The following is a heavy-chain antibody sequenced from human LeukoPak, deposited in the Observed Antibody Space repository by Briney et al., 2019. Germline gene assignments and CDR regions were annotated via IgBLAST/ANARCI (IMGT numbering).Heavy chain of an antibody. J-gene: IGHJ4*02. CDR2: ISSSGGTI. CDR1: GFTFSSYE. V-gene: IGHV3-48*03. D-gene: IGHD5-24*01. CDR3: ARETEMATFGD. Sequence: GGSLRLSCAASGFTFSSYEMNWVRQAPGKGLEWVSYISSSGGTIYYADSVKGRFTISRDNAKNSLYLQMNSLRAEDTAVYYCARETEMATFGDWGQGTLVTVSS.